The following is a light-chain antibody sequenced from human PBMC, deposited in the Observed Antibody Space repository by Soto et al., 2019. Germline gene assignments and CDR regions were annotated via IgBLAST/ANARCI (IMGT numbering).Light chain of an antibody. J-gene: IGLJ2*01. V-gene: IGLV1-44*01. Sequence: QSVLTQPPSASGTPGQRVTISCSGSSSNIGSNTVNWYQQLPGTAPKLLIYSNNQRPSGVPDRFSGSKSGTSASLAISGLQSEDEADYYCAAWDDSLNGGVFGGGTQLTGL. CDR1: SSNIGSNT. CDR3: AAWDDSLNGGV. CDR2: SNN.